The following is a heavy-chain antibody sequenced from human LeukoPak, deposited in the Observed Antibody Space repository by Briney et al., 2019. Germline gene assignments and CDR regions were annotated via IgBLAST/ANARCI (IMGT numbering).Heavy chain of an antibody. Sequence: ASVKVSCKASGYTFTGYYMHWVRQAPGQGLEWMGWINPNSGGTNYAQKFQGRVTMTRDTSISTAYMELSRLRSDDTAVYYCARDPGYSSGWYPNYFDYWGQGTLVTVSS. J-gene: IGHJ4*02. V-gene: IGHV1-2*02. CDR3: ARDPGYSSGWYPNYFDY. D-gene: IGHD6-19*01. CDR2: INPNSGGT. CDR1: GYTFTGYY.